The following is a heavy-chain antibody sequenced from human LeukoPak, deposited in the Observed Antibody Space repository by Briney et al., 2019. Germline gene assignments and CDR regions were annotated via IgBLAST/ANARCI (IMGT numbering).Heavy chain of an antibody. CDR1: GGSISSNNW. J-gene: IGHJ4*02. V-gene: IGHV4-4*02. CDR2: IYHSGSP. CDR3: ARVNINNWHSCDY. D-gene: IGHD1-1*01. Sequence: AETLSLTCAVSGGSISSNNWWGWVRQPPGKGLEWIGEIYHSGSPNYNPSLKSRVTISVDKSRNHFSLNLSSVTAADTAVYYCARVNINNWHSCDYWGQGTLVTVSS.